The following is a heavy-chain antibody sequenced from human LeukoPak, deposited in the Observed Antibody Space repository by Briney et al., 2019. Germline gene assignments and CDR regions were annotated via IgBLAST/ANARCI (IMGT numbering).Heavy chain of an antibody. CDR1: GGSISSSY. Sequence: SETLSLTCTVSGGSISSSYWSWIRQPPGRGVEWIGYIYYTGTTNYDPSLKSRVTISVDMSKNQFSLKLSSVTAADTAVYYCAKHTYYYDSSVEYWGQGTLVTVSS. CDR3: AKHTYYYDSSVEY. CDR2: IYYTGTT. D-gene: IGHD3-22*01. J-gene: IGHJ4*02. V-gene: IGHV4-59*08.